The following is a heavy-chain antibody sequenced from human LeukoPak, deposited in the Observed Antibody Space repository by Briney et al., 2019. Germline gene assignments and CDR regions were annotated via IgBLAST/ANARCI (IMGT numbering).Heavy chain of an antibody. D-gene: IGHD6-19*01. J-gene: IGHJ4*02. V-gene: IGHV3-9*01. Sequence: GGSLRLSCAGSGFIFNNYAMHWVRQPPGKGLEWVSGISWNSGSIDYADSVKGRFTISRDNAKNSLYLQMNSLRVEDTAFYYCAKDSRRHYTSGPNPDSLHWGQGALVTVSS. CDR2: ISWNSGSI. CDR1: GFIFNNYA. CDR3: AKDSRRHYTSGPNPDSLH.